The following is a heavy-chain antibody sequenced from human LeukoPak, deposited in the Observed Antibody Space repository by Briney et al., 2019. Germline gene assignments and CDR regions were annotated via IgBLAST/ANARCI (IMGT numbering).Heavy chain of an antibody. Sequence: PGGSLRLSCAASGFTFSSYAMSWVRQPPGKGLKWVSGISGSGDSTYYADSVKGRFTTSRDNSKNTLYLQMSSLRAEDTAVYYCAGHSGLVVVTASFDYWGQGTLVTVSS. D-gene: IGHD2-21*02. CDR2: ISGSGDST. CDR3: AGHSGLVVVTASFDY. J-gene: IGHJ4*02. CDR1: GFTFSSYA. V-gene: IGHV3-23*01.